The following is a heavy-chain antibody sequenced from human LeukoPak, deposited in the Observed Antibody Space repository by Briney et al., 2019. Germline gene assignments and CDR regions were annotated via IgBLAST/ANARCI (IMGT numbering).Heavy chain of an antibody. D-gene: IGHD3-22*01. CDR2: ISYDGSNK. V-gene: IGHV3-30*03. CDR1: GFTFSSYG. Sequence: PGGSLRLSCAASGFTFSSYGMHWVRQAPGKGLEWVAVISYDGSNKYYADSVKGRFTISRDNSKNTLYLQMNSLRAEDTAVYYCARLGYYYDSSAYSEFGFDYWGQGTLVTVSS. J-gene: IGHJ4*02. CDR3: ARLGYYYDSSAYSEFGFDY.